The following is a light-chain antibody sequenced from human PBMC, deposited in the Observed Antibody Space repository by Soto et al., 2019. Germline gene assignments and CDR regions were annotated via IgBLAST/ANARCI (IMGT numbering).Light chain of an antibody. J-gene: IGLJ3*02. CDR3: QTWGTGINWV. Sequence: QSALTQSPSASASLGASVKLTCTLSSGHSTYAIAWHQQQPEKGPRYLMKVNSDGRHIRGGGGPERFSGSSSGAVRYLTISSLQAEDEADYYCQTWGTGINWVFGGGTKVTVL. V-gene: IGLV4-69*02. CDR2: VNSDGRH. CDR1: SGHSTYA.